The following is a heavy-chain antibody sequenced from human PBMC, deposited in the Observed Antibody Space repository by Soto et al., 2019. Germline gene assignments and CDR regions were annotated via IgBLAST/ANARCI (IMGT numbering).Heavy chain of an antibody. CDR3: AKSGYPDYYYYYMDV. CDR2: ISGDGSNK. V-gene: IGHV3-30*18. CDR1: GFTFSSSG. Sequence: GGSLRLSCAASGFTFSSSGMSWVRQAPGKGLEWVAVISGDGSNKYYADSVKGRFTISRDNSKNTLYLQMNSLRAEDTAVYYCAKSGYPDYYYYYMDVWGKGTTVTVSS. J-gene: IGHJ6*03. D-gene: IGHD5-12*01.